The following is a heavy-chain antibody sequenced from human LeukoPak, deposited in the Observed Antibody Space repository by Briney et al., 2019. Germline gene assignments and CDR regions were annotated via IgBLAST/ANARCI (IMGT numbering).Heavy chain of an antibody. CDR3: ARADLRYCSGGSCYPGY. CDR1: GYTFTSYG. CDR2: ISAYNGNT. D-gene: IGHD2-15*01. Sequence: GSVKVSRKASGYTFTSYGISWVRQAPGQGLEWMGWISAYNGNTNYSQKLQGRVSMTTDTYTSTAYMELRSMRYDDTAVYYCARADLRYCSGGSCYPGYWGQGTLVTVSS. J-gene: IGHJ4*02. V-gene: IGHV1-18*01.